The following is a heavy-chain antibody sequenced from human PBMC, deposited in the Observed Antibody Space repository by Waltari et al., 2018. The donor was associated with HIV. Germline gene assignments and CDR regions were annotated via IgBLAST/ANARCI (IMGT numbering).Heavy chain of an antibody. D-gene: IGHD3-3*01. Sequence: QVQLQESGPGLVKPSQTLSLTCTVSGGSISSGGYYWSWIRQHPGKGLEWIGYIYYSGSTYYNPSLKRRVTRAVDTSKNQFSLKLSSVTAADTAVYYCARDHATMFGGGGRDYGMDVWGQGTTVTVSS. V-gene: IGHV4-31*03. CDR3: ARDHATMFGGGGRDYGMDV. J-gene: IGHJ6*02. CDR2: IYYSGST. CDR1: GGSISSGGYY.